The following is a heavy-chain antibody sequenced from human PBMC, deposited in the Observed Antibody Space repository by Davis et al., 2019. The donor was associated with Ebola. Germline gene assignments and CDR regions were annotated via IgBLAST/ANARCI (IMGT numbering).Heavy chain of an antibody. CDR2: ISGGGGST. J-gene: IGHJ4*02. V-gene: IGHV3-23*01. CDR3: AKALSTSSGDYDYVWGSYPIDY. D-gene: IGHD3-16*02. CDR1: GFTFRSYD. Sequence: GGSLRLSCAASGFTFRSYDLSWVRQAPGKGLEWVSGISGGGGSTSYADSVKGRFTIPRDNSKNTLYLQMNSLRAEDTAVYYCAKALSTSSGDYDYVWGSYPIDYWGQGTQVTVSS.